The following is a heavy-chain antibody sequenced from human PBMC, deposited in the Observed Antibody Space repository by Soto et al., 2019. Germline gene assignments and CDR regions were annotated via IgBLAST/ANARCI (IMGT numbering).Heavy chain of an antibody. CDR1: GGSISSYY. J-gene: IGHJ6*02. V-gene: IGHV4-59*01. CDR3: ARGPWEYDFWSGYSPLTYYYYGMDV. Sequence: SATLSLTCTVSGGSISSYYWSWIRQPPGKGLEWIGYIYYSGSTNYNPSLKSRVTISVDTSKNQFSLKLSSVTAADTAVYYCARGPWEYDFWSGYSPLTYYYYGMDVWGQGTTVTVSS. D-gene: IGHD3-3*01. CDR2: IYYSGST.